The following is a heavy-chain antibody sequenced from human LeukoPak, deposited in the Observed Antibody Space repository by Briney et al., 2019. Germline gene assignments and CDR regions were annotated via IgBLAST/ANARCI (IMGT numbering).Heavy chain of an antibody. J-gene: IGHJ4*02. V-gene: IGHV4-4*07. CDR2: IHTSGST. Sequence: PSETLSLTCTVSGGSIRSYFWSWIRQPAGKGPEWIGRIHTSGSTDYNPSLKSRVTMSVDTSKNQFSLKLRSVTAADTAVYYCAREGSMTARPFVSIDYWGQGTLVTVSA. D-gene: IGHD6-6*01. CDR3: AREGSMTARPFVSIDY. CDR1: GGSIRSYF.